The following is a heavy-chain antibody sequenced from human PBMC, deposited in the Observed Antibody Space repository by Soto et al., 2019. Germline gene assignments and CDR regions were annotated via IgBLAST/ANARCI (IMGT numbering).Heavy chain of an antibody. Sequence: EVQLVESGGGLVQPGGSLRLSCAASGFTFSSYWMHWVRQVPGKGLVWVSRMNGDGTSTNYADSVKGRFTISRDNAKNTLYLQMNSLRDEDTAVYYCARSTSGRFEYWGQGTLVTVSS. CDR2: MNGDGTST. CDR1: GFTFSSYW. J-gene: IGHJ4*02. V-gene: IGHV3-74*01. D-gene: IGHD1-1*01. CDR3: ARSTSGRFEY.